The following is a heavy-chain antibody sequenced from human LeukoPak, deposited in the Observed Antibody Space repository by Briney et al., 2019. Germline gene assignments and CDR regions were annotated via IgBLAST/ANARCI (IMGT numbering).Heavy chain of an antibody. CDR1: YA. Sequence: YAXXWVRQAPGEGLEWVSTISGSADNTNYAEAVKGRFTISRDNSKNTMYLQMNSLRAEDTAVYYCAKQGFGCWGQGTLVTVSS. CDR3: AKQGFGC. J-gene: IGHJ4*02. V-gene: IGHV3-23*01. CDR2: ISGSADNT.